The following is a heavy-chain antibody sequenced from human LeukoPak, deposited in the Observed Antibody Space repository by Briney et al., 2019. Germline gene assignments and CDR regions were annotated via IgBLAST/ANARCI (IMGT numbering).Heavy chain of an antibody. D-gene: IGHD1-26*01. Sequence: GGSLRLSCAASGFTFSSYSMNWVRQAPGKGLEWVSSISRSSNYKYYADSVKGRFTISRDNAKNSLYLQMNSLRAEDTAVYYCARAVGATAQFDYWGQGTLVTVSS. CDR3: ARAVGATAQFDY. J-gene: IGHJ4*02. CDR1: GFTFSSYS. V-gene: IGHV3-21*01. CDR2: ISRSSNYK.